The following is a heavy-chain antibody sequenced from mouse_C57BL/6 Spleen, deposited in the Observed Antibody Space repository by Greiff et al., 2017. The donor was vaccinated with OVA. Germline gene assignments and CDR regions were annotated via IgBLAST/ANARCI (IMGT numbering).Heavy chain of an antibody. CDR3: ARGIVTTKYFEV. J-gene: IGHJ1*03. Sequence: QVQLKESGAELMKPGASVKLSCTATGYTFTGYWIEWVTQRPGHGLEWIGEIFPGGGSPNSNDKFKGKATFTADTSSNPAYMQLSSLTTEDSAIYYCARGIVTTKYFEVWGTGTTVTVSS. V-gene: IGHV1-9*01. CDR2: IFPGGGSP. CDR1: GYTFTGYW. D-gene: IGHD2-5*01.